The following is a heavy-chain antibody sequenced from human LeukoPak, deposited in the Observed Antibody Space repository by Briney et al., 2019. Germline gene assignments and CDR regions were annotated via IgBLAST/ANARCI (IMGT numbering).Heavy chain of an antibody. CDR1: GGSISSSSYY. V-gene: IGHV4-39*07. Sequence: SETLSLTCTVSGGSISSSSYYWGWIRQPPGKGLEWIGGIYYSGSTYYNPSLKSRVTISVDTSKNQFSLKLSSVTAADTAVYYCARGRILWFGDPTSEFDYWGQGTLVTVSS. J-gene: IGHJ4*02. CDR2: IYYSGST. CDR3: ARGRILWFGDPTSEFDY. D-gene: IGHD3-10*01.